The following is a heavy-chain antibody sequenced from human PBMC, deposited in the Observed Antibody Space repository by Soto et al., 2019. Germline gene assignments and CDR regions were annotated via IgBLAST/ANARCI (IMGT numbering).Heavy chain of an antibody. CDR1: GFTFSSYA. Sequence: TGGSLRLSCAASGFTFSSYAMSWVRQAPGKGLEWVSAISGSGGSTYYADSVKGRFTISRDNSKNTLYLQMNSLRAEDTAVYYCAKDLYFWSGYSLDYWGQGTLVTVSS. D-gene: IGHD3-3*01. J-gene: IGHJ4*02. CDR2: ISGSGGST. V-gene: IGHV3-23*01. CDR3: AKDLYFWSGYSLDY.